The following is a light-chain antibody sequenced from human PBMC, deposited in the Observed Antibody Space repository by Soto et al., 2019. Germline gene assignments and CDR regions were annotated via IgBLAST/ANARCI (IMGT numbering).Light chain of an antibody. CDR2: LNSDGSQ. Sequence: QLVLTQSPSASASLGASVRLTCILSSGHTSYAIAWHQQQPEKGPRYLMKLNSDGSQNKGDGIPDRFSASTSGAERYLTISRLQSEDEGDYYCQTWGTGIRVFGGGTKLTVL. CDR3: QTWGTGIRV. J-gene: IGLJ3*02. V-gene: IGLV4-69*01. CDR1: SGHTSYA.